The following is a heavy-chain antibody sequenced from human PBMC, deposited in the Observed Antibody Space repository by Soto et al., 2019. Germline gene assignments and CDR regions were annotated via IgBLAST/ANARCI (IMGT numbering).Heavy chain of an antibody. CDR3: AREGHHIVGPDAVAFDY. J-gene: IGHJ4*02. D-gene: IGHD1-26*01. CDR1: GFIFSAYG. Sequence: QERLVESGGGVVQPGRSLRLSCTTSGFIFSAYGVHWVRQAPGKGLQWVAVVSDDGVTTYYAESVKGRFTVSRDNSENALYLQMNNLRTEDTAVYYCAREGHHIVGPDAVAFDYWGPGTLVTVSS. CDR2: VSDDGVTT. V-gene: IGHV3-30*03.